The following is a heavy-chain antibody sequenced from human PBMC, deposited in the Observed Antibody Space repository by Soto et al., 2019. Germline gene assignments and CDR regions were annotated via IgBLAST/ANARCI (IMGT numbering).Heavy chain of an antibody. D-gene: IGHD6-19*01. V-gene: IGHV4-39*01. CDR1: GGSISSSSYY. J-gene: IGHJ4*02. CDR3: ARHIESGEQWPLRFDY. CDR2: IYYSGST. Sequence: QLQLQESGPGLVKPSETLSLTCTVSGGSISSSSYYWGWIRQPPGKGLEWIGSIYYSGSTYYNPSLKSRVTISVDTSKNQFSLKLSSVTAADTAVYYCARHIESGEQWPLRFDYWGQGTLVTVSS.